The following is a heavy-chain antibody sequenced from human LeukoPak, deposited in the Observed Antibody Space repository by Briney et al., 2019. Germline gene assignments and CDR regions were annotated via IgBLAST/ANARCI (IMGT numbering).Heavy chain of an antibody. CDR2: ISSSGSTI. D-gene: IGHD6-6*01. V-gene: IGHV3-11*04. J-gene: IGHJ4*02. CDR1: GFTFDDYG. CDR3: ARDRAMYSSSSVFDY. Sequence: PGGSLRLSCAASGFTFDDYGMSWIRQAPGKGLEWVSYISSSGSTIYYADSVKGRFTISRDNAKNSLYLQMNSLRAEDTAVYYCARDRAMYSSSSVFDYWGQGTLVTVSS.